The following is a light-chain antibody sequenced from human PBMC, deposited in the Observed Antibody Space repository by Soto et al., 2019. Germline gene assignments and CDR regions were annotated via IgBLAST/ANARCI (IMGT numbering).Light chain of an antibody. Sequence: QSALSQPASVSGSPGQSITISCTGTSSDVGGYKYVSWYQQHPGKASKLMIYDVNNRPSGVSNRFSGSKSGNTASLTISGLQAEDEGDYYCSSYTSSITLVFGGGTKLTVL. CDR1: SSDVGGYKY. J-gene: IGLJ2*01. V-gene: IGLV2-14*01. CDR3: SSYTSSITLV. CDR2: DVN.